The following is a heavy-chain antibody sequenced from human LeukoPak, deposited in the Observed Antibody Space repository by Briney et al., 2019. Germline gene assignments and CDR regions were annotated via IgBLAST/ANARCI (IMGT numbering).Heavy chain of an antibody. Sequence: ASVKVSCKASGYTFTSCDINWVRQATGQGLEWMGWMNPNSGNTGYAQKFQGRVTMTRNTSISTAYMELSSLRSEDTAVYYCARTMVRGVIDGFDPWGQGTLVTVSS. V-gene: IGHV1-8*01. D-gene: IGHD3-10*01. CDR2: MNPNSGNT. CDR3: ARTMVRGVIDGFDP. CDR1: GYTFTSCD. J-gene: IGHJ5*02.